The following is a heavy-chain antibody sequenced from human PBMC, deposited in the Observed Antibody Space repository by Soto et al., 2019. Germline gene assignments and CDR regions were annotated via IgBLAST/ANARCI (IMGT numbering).Heavy chain of an antibody. CDR3: ARVFWSGYYAPYGWFDP. CDR2: INAGNGNT. D-gene: IGHD3-3*01. J-gene: IGHJ5*02. Sequence: WASVKVSCKASGYTFTSYAMHWVRQAPGQRLEWMGWINAGNGNTKYSQKFQGRVTITRDTSASTAYMELSSLRSEDTAVYYCARVFWSGYYAPYGWFDPWGQGTLVTVSS. V-gene: IGHV1-3*01. CDR1: GYTFTSYA.